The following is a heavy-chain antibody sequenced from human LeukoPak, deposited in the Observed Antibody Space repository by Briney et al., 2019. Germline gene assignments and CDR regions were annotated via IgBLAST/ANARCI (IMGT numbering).Heavy chain of an antibody. CDR2: ISSSGSTI. CDR3: ARESGSGYYYYGMDA. V-gene: IGHV3-48*03. D-gene: IGHD3-10*01. Sequence: GGSLRLSCAASGFTFSSYEMNWVRQAPGKGLEWVSYISSSGSTIYYADSVKGRFTISRDNAKNSLYLQMNSLRAEDTAVYYCARESGSGYYYYGMDAWGKGTTVTVSS. CDR1: GFTFSSYE. J-gene: IGHJ6*04.